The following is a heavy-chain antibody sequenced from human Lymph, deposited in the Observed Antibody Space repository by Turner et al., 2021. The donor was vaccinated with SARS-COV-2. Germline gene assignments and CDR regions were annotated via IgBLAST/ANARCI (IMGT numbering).Heavy chain of an antibody. J-gene: IGHJ4*02. Sequence: QVQLQESCPGLVKPSQTLSLTCTVSGGSISSGDYYWSWIRQPPGKGLEWIGYIYYSGSTYYNPSLKSRVTISVDTSKNQFSLKLSSVTAADTAVYYCARVVVLRRAYFDYWGQGTLVTVSS. CDR2: IYYSGST. V-gene: IGHV4-30-4*01. D-gene: IGHD2-8*01. CDR1: GGSISSGDYY. CDR3: ARVVVLRRAYFDY.